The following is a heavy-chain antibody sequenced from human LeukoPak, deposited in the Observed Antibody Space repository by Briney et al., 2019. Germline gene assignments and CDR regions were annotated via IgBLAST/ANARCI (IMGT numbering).Heavy chain of an antibody. D-gene: IGHD5-12*01. V-gene: IGHV3-23*01. Sequence: GGSLRLSCTASGFTFSSYAMNWVRQAPGKGLEWVSGIGAGGTFTYYADSVKGRFTTSRDNSKNTLYVQMNSLRAEDTAIYYCARGRGYRDYDRPLDYWGQGTLVTVSS. CDR3: ARGRGYRDYDRPLDY. CDR2: IGAGGTFT. J-gene: IGHJ4*02. CDR1: GFTFSSYA.